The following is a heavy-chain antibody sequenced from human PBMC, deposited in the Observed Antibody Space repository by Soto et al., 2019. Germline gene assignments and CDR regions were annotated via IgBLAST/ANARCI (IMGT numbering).Heavy chain of an antibody. V-gene: IGHV3-48*02. Sequence: EVQLVESGGGLVQPGGSLRLSCAASGFTFSSYSMNWVRQAPGKGLEWVSYMSSSSSTIYYADSVKGRFTISRDNAKNSLYLQMNSLRDEDTAVYYCARDRPFDYDCWDAFDIWGQGTMVTVSS. D-gene: IGHD3-3*01. CDR2: MSSSSSTI. CDR3: ARDRPFDYDCWDAFDI. CDR1: GFTFSSYS. J-gene: IGHJ3*02.